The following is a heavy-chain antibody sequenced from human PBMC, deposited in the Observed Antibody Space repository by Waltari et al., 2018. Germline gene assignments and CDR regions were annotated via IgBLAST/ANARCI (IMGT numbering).Heavy chain of an antibody. V-gene: IGHV3-48*03. CDR3: ARGGATYKAQDYYFDY. J-gene: IGHJ4*02. D-gene: IGHD1-26*01. Sequence: EVQLVESGGGLVQPGGSLRLSCAASGFTFSSYEMNWVRQAPGKGLVWVSNISSSGSAIYYADSVKGRFTISRDNAKNSLYLQMNSLRAEDTALYYCARGGATYKAQDYYFDYWGQGTLVTVSS. CDR1: GFTFSSYE. CDR2: ISSSGSAI.